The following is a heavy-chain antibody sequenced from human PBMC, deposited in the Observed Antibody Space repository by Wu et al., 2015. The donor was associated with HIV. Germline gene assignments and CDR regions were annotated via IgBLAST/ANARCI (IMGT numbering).Heavy chain of an antibody. Sequence: QVQLVQSGAEVKKPGSSVRVSCKASGGTFNTFGINWVRQAPGQGLEWMGRIIPIFDTANFAQNFQGRVTLTADESTSTAYMELSSLRSEDTAVYYCAIDGDHWNDVAYFDYWGQGTLVTVSS. CDR1: GGTFNTFG. CDR3: AIDGDHWNDVAYFDY. J-gene: IGHJ4*02. D-gene: IGHD1-1*01. V-gene: IGHV1-69*13. CDR2: IIPIFDTA.